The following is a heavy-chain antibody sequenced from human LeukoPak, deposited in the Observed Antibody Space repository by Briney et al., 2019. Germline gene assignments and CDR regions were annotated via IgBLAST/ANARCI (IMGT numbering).Heavy chain of an antibody. J-gene: IGHJ4*02. Sequence: GGSLRLSCAASGFTFSNYGMNWVRQAPGKGLEWVSALSSSGGSTYYADSVKGRFTISRDNSKNTLYLQMNSLRAEDTAVYYCAKRTAVAGHFDYWGQGTLVTVSS. CDR3: AKRTAVAGHFDY. D-gene: IGHD6-19*01. V-gene: IGHV3-23*01. CDR1: GFTFSNYG. CDR2: LSSSGGST.